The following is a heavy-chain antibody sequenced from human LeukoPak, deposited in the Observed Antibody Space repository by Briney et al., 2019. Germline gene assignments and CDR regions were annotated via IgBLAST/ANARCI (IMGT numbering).Heavy chain of an antibody. Sequence: GGSLRLSCAASGFTFSSYEMSWVRQAPGKGLEWVSYISISGTSIYYADSVKGRFTISRDNAKNSLYLQMNSLRAEDTAVYYCARARGDAFDIWGQGTMVTVSS. V-gene: IGHV3-48*03. CDR2: ISISGTSI. CDR3: ARARGDAFDI. J-gene: IGHJ3*02. CDR1: GFTFSSYE.